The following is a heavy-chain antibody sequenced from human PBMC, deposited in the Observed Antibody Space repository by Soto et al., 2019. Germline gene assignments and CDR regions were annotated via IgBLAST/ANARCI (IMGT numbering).Heavy chain of an antibody. CDR3: ARDSIAAPNWFDP. J-gene: IGHJ5*02. Sequence: VQLVESGGGLVQPGGSLRLSCAASGFTFRNFEMNWVRQVPGKGLEWISYISSSGSKRYYADSVKGRFIVSRGNTNDSLFLEMNSLRDEDSGVYYCARDSIAAPNWFDPWGQGTLVTVSS. CDR1: GFTFRNFE. D-gene: IGHD2-21*01. V-gene: IGHV3-48*03. CDR2: ISSSGSKR.